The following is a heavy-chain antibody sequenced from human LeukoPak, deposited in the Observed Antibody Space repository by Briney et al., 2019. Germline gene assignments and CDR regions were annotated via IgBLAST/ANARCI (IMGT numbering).Heavy chain of an antibody. CDR1: GFTFSSYS. D-gene: IGHD1-26*01. V-gene: IGHV3-48*01. CDR2: ISTGSSSR. Sequence: GGSLRLSXAASGFTFSSYSMNWIRQAPGKGLEWVSYISTGSSSRNYADSVKGRFTISRDNAKNSLYLQMDSLRAEDTAVYYCARDQTGSYDYWGQGTLVTVSS. CDR3: ARDQTGSYDY. J-gene: IGHJ4*02.